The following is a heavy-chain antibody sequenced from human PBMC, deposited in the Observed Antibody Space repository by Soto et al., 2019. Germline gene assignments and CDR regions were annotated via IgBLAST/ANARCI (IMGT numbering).Heavy chain of an antibody. J-gene: IGHJ5*02. V-gene: IGHV1-3*01. CDR3: ARAPREGFWFDP. Sequence: XAVKVSSKASGYPLTSYAMHWVRQAPGQRLEWMGWINAGNGNTKYSQKFQGRVTITRDTSASTAYMELGSLRSEDTAVYYCARAPREGFWFDPCGQRTLVTVSS. CDR1: GYPLTSYA. CDR2: INAGNGNT.